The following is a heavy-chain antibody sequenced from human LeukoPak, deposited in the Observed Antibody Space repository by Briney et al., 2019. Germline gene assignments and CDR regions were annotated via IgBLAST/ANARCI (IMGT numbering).Heavy chain of an antibody. CDR2: ISGSGGST. J-gene: IGHJ4*02. D-gene: IGHD6-19*01. CDR1: GFTLSSYA. Sequence: GGSLRLSCAPSGFTLSSYAMSWVRQAPGRGLEWVSAISGSGGSTYYADSVKGRFTISRDNSKNTLYLQMNSLRAEDTAVYYCAKEDTIGWYVPFDYWGQGTLVTVSS. CDR3: AKEDTIGWYVPFDY. V-gene: IGHV3-23*01.